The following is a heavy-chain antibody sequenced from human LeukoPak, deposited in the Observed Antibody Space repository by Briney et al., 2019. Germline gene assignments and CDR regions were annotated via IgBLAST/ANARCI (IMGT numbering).Heavy chain of an antibody. J-gene: IGHJ4*02. CDR2: IYYSGST. CDR1: GGSISSSSYY. V-gene: IGHV4-39*07. Sequence: PSETLSLTCTVSGGSISSSSYYWGWIRQPPGKGLEWIGSIYYSGSTYYNPSLKSRVTVSVDTSKNQFSLKPSSVTAADTAVYFCTRGGGWLIDFWGRGTLVTVSS. D-gene: IGHD5-24*01. CDR3: TRGGGWLIDF.